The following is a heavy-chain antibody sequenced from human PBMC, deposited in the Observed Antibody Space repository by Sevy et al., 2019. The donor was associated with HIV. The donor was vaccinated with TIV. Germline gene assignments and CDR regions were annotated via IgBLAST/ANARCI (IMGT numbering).Heavy chain of an antibody. J-gene: IGHJ4*02. CDR2: IKSKTDGGTT. V-gene: IGHV3-15*01. Sequence: GGSLRLSSAASGFTFSNAWMSWVRQAPGKGLEWVGRIKSKTDGGTTDYAAPVKGRFTISRDDSKNTLYLQMNSLKTEDTAVYYCTTENGIAAAGDYWGQGTLVTVSS. D-gene: IGHD6-13*01. CDR3: TTENGIAAAGDY. CDR1: GFTFSNAW.